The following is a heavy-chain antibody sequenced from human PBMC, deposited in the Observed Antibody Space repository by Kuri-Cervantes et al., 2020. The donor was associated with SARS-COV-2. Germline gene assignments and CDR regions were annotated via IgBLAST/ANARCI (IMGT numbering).Heavy chain of an antibody. CDR3: ARDRDDPSWDDAFDI. CDR1: GFTFSSYG. Sequence: GESLKISCAASGFTFSSYGMHWARRAPGKGLEWVAFIRYDGSNKYYADSVKGRFTISRDNSKNTLYLQMNSLRAEDTAVYYCARDRDDPSWDDAFDIWGQGTMVTVSS. J-gene: IGHJ3*02. V-gene: IGHV3-30*02. CDR2: IRYDGSNK. D-gene: IGHD1-1*01.